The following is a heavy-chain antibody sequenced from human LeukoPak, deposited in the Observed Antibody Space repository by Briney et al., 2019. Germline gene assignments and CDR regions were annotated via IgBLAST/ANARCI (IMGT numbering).Heavy chain of an antibody. Sequence: GGSLRLSCAASGFTFDDFAMHWVRQAPGKGLEWVSGISWNSGTIAYADSVKGRSTISRDNAKNSLYLQMNSLRPEDTALYYCVKANYWGQGTLVTVSS. CDR1: GFTFDDFA. J-gene: IGHJ4*02. V-gene: IGHV3-9*01. CDR2: ISWNSGTI. CDR3: VKANY.